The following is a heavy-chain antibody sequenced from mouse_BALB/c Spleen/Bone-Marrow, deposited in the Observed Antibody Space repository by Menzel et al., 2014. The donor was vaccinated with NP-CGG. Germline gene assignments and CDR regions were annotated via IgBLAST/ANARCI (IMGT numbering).Heavy chain of an antibody. Sequence: LVKTGASVKISCKASGYSFTGYYMHWVKQSHGKSLEWIGCISCYDGATSYNQKFKGKATFTVDTSSSTAYMQFNSLTSEDSAVYYCGKGVYGNPFAYWGQGTLVTVSA. CDR3: GKGVYGNPFAY. D-gene: IGHD2-1*01. V-gene: IGHV1S34*01. CDR1: GYSFTGYY. CDR2: ISCYDGAT. J-gene: IGHJ3*01.